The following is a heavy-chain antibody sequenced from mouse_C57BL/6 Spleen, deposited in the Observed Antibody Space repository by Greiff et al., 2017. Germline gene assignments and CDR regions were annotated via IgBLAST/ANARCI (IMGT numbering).Heavy chain of an antibody. CDR1: GYTFTSYW. CDR3: ARRGRHYYAMDY. D-gene: IGHD1-1*01. CDR2: IDPSDSYT. V-gene: IGHV1-69*01. Sequence: VQLQQSGAELVMPGASVKLSCKASGYTFTSYWMHWVKQRPGQGLEWIGEIDPSDSYTNYNQKFKGKSTLTVDKSSSTAYMQLSSLTSEDSAVYYCARRGRHYYAMDYWGQGTSVTVSS. J-gene: IGHJ4*01.